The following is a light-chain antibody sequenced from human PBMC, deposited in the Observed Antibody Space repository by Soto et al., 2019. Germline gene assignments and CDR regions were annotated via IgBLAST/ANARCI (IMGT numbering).Light chain of an antibody. Sequence: EIVMTQSPATLSVSPGERATLSCRASQSVSSNLAWYQQKPGQAPRLLIYGASARATGFPARFSGSGSGTEFTLTISSLQSEDFEVYYCQQYYNWPRTFGQGTKVEIE. CDR1: QSVSSN. CDR2: GAS. CDR3: QQYYNWPRT. J-gene: IGKJ1*01. V-gene: IGKV3-15*01.